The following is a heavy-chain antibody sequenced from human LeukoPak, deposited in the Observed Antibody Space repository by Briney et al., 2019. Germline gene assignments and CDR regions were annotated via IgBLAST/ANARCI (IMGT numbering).Heavy chain of an antibody. Sequence: GGSLRLSCAASGLTFSSYAMSWVRQAPGKGLEWVSAISGSGGSTYYADSVKGRFTIPRDNSMNTLYLQMNSLRAEDTAVYYCAKEAAGTLRSDGADYWGQGTLVTVSS. V-gene: IGHV3-23*01. CDR1: GLTFSSYA. CDR2: ISGSGGST. J-gene: IGHJ4*02. CDR3: AKEAAGTLRSDGADY. D-gene: IGHD6-13*01.